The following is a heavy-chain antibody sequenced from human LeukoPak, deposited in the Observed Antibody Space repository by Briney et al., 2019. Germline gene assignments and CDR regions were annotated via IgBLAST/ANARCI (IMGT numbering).Heavy chain of an antibody. J-gene: IGHJ4*02. Sequence: PGGSLRLSCAASGFTFRSYAMHWVRQAPGKGLEWVSYISTSGNTRYYADSVKGRFTISRDNAKNSLYLQMNSLRAEDTAVYYCARASPYSYYYDSSGYYYVDYWGQGTLVTVSS. CDR2: ISTSGNTR. CDR1: GFTFRSYA. V-gene: IGHV3-48*03. CDR3: ARASPYSYYYDSSGYYYVDY. D-gene: IGHD3-22*01.